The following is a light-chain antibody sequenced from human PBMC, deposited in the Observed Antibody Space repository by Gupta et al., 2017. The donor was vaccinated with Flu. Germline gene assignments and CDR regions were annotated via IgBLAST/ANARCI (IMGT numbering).Light chain of an antibody. J-gene: IGKJ4*01. CDR2: DAS. Sequence: EIVLTQSPATLSLSPGERATLSCRASQSVSYYLAWYQQKPGQAPRLLIYDASKRATGVPVRFSGSGSGTDFTLTSSSREHEDFAVYYWQQRNDLFTFGGGTKLEIK. CDR1: QSVSYY. V-gene: IGKV3-11*01. CDR3: QQRNDLFT.